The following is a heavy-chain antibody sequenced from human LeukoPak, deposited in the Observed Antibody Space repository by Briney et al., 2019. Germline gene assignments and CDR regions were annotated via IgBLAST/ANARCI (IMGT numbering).Heavy chain of an antibody. J-gene: IGHJ4*02. V-gene: IGHV1-8*01. Sequence: ASVKVSCKASGYTFTSYDVNWVRQATGQGLEWMGWMNPDSGNTGYAQKFQGRVTMTRNTSISTAYMELSNLRSEDTAVYYCARGPYYYGSGNYYLNYWGRGTLVTVSS. CDR1: GYTFTSYD. CDR2: MNPDSGNT. D-gene: IGHD3-10*01. CDR3: ARGPYYYGSGNYYLNY.